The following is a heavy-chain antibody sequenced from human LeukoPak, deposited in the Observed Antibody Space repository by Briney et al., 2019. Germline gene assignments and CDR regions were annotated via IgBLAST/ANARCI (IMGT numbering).Heavy chain of an antibody. D-gene: IGHD6-25*01. CDR2: ISSSGSTV. J-gene: IGHJ4*02. CDR1: GCTFRSYE. CDR3: ATSGYYFEY. Sequence: GGPLRLSCAASGCTFRSYEMHWVRQAPGKGPEWVSYISSSGSTVYYADSVKGRFTISRDNAKNSLYLQMHSLRADDTAIYYCATSGYYFEYWGQGTLVTVSS. V-gene: IGHV3-48*03.